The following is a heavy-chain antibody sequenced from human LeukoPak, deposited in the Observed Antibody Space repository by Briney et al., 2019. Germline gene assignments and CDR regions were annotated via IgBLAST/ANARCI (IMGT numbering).Heavy chain of an antibody. CDR2: ISRSSSYI. J-gene: IGHJ4*02. V-gene: IGHV3-21*01. CDR3: ARDFYDGFALDY. D-gene: IGHD2/OR15-2a*01. CDR1: GFTFSSYS. Sequence: GGSLRLSCAASGFTFSSYSMNWVRQAPGKGLEWVSSISRSSSYIYYGDSVKGRFTISRDNAKNSLYLQMNSLRAEDTAIYYCARDFYDGFALDYWGQGIPVTVSS.